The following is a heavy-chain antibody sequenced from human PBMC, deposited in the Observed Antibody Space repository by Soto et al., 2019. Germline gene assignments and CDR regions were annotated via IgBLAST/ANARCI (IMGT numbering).Heavy chain of an antibody. V-gene: IGHV1-69*01. CDR3: ARGGAAAGKNYYYDGMDV. CDR1: GGTFSSYA. Sequence: QVQLVQSGAEVKKPGSSVKVSCKASGGTFSSYAISWVRQAPGQGLEWMGGIIPIFGTANYAQKFQGRVTITADESTSTAYMELSSLRSEDTAVYYCARGGAAAGKNYYYDGMDVWGQGTTVTVSS. J-gene: IGHJ6*02. D-gene: IGHD6-13*01. CDR2: IIPIFGTA.